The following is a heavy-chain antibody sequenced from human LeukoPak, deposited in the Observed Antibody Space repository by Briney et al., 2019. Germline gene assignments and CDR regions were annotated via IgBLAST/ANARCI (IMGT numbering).Heavy chain of an antibody. CDR2: IWYDGSNK. V-gene: IGHV3-33*01. Sequence: QPGGSLRLSCAASGFTFSSYGMHWVRQAPGKGLEWVAVIWYDGSNKYYADSVKGRFTISRDNSKNTLYLQMNSLRAEDTAVYYCARPSGSSSWYEGVYWGQGTLVTVSS. J-gene: IGHJ4*02. CDR1: GFTFSSYG. CDR3: ARPSGSSSWYEGVY. D-gene: IGHD6-13*01.